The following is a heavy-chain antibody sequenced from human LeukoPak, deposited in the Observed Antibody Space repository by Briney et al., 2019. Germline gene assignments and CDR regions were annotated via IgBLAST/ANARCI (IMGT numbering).Heavy chain of an antibody. CDR2: IYYSGST. Sequence: SETLSLTCTVSGGSISSSSYYWGWIRQPPGKGLEWIGNIYYSGSTYYNPSLKSRVTIFVDTSKSQFSLKLSSVTAADTAVHYCARLNLGYCSGGSCYPGWFDPWGQGTLVTVSS. CDR3: ARLNLGYCSGGSCYPGWFDP. CDR1: GGSISSSSYY. V-gene: IGHV4-39*01. D-gene: IGHD2-15*01. J-gene: IGHJ5*02.